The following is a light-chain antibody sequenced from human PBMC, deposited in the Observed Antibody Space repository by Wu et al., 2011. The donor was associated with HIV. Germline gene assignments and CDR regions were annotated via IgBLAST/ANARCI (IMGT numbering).Light chain of an antibody. J-gene: IGKJ2*01. V-gene: IGKV3-20*01. Sequence: ATLSYRASQTCSQLLLSLVSAQFGQAPRLLISGASSRATGIPDRFSGSGSGTDFTLSISRLEPEDSAVYYCHQYGTSPYTFGQGTKLEIK. CDR1: QTCSQLL. CDR3: HQYGTSPYT. CDR2: GAS.